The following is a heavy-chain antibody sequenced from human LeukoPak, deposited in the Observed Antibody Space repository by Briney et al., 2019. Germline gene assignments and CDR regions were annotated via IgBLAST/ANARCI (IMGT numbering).Heavy chain of an antibody. Sequence: GASVKVSCKASGYTFTGYYMHWVRQAPGQGLEWMGRINPNSGGTNYAQKFQARVTMTTDTSISTAYMELSRLRSDDTAVYYCARDITLRAFDIWGQGTMVTVSS. CDR3: ARDITLRAFDI. CDR1: GYTFTGYY. D-gene: IGHD1-14*01. J-gene: IGHJ3*02. V-gene: IGHV1-2*06. CDR2: INPNSGGT.